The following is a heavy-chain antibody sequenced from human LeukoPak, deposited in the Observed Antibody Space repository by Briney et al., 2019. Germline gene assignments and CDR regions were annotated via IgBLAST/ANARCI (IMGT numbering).Heavy chain of an antibody. CDR2: NYPGDSDT. CDR1: GCRFTSYW. Sequence: GEALQISCHGSGCRFTSYWIGWGRPMPGKGLGWMGTNYPGDSDTRYRPSFQGQVTISADKSISAAYLQWSSLKASDTAMYYCARHYYDSSGYSYAFDIWGQGRMVTVSS. D-gene: IGHD3-22*01. V-gene: IGHV5-51*01. CDR3: ARHYYDSSGYSYAFDI. J-gene: IGHJ3*02.